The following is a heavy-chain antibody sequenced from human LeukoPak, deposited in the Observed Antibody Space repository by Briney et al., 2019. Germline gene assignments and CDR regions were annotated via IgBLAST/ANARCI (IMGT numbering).Heavy chain of an antibody. CDR2: ISGSGGST. D-gene: IGHD6-6*01. Sequence: GGSLRLSCAASGFTFSSYAMSWVRQAPGKGLGWVSAISGSGGSTYYADSVKGRFTISRDNSKNTLYLQMNSLRAEDTAVYYCAKDGRIAARTHYYYMDVWGKGTTVTVSS. CDR3: AKDGRIAARTHYYYMDV. J-gene: IGHJ6*03. CDR1: GFTFSSYA. V-gene: IGHV3-23*01.